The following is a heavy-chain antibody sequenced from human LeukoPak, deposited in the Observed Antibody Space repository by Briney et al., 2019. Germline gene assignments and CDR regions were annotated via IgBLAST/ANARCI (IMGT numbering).Heavy chain of an antibody. CDR1: GLSFKNAW. Sequence: GGSLRLSCAESGLSFKNAWMSWIRQAPGKGLEWVGRIKSKTDGGTTDYAAPVKGRFTVSRDDSKNTLYLQMNNLKTEDTAVYYCASSWARWGQGTLVTVAS. V-gene: IGHV3-15*01. CDR2: IKSKTDGGTT. D-gene: IGHD3-16*01. J-gene: IGHJ4*02. CDR3: ASSWAR.